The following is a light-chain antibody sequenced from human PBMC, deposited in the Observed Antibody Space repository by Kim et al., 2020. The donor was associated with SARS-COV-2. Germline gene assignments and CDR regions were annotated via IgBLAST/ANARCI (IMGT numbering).Light chain of an antibody. V-gene: IGKV3-15*01. Sequence: EIVMTQSPATLSVSPGERATLSCRARQTISSNLVWYQQKPGQAPRLLIYGASARATGIPARFSGSGSGTEFTLTISSLQSEDFAVYYCQQYNNWPRTFGQGTKVDIK. CDR3: QQYNNWPRT. J-gene: IGKJ1*01. CDR2: GAS. CDR1: QTISSN.